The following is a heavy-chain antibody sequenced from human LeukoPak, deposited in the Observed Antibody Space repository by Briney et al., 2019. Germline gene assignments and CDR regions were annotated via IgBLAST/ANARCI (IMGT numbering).Heavy chain of an antibody. V-gene: IGHV3-7*01. CDR3: ARGIVGIDY. CDR2: IKLDGSEK. Sequence: PGGSLRLSCAASGFSLSNYWISWVRQAPGKGLEWVANIKLDGSEKYYVNSVKGRFTISRDNAKNSLNLQMNSLRAEDTAVYYCARGIVGIDYWGQGTLVTVSS. J-gene: IGHJ4*02. D-gene: IGHD3-16*02. CDR1: GFSLSNYW.